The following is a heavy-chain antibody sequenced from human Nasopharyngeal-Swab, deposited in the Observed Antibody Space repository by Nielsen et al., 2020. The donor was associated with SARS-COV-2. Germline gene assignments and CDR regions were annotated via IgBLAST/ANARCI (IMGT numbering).Heavy chain of an antibody. D-gene: IGHD2/OR15-2a*01. Sequence: GESLKISCAASGFTFSSYWMSWVRQAPGKGLEWVANIKQDGSEKYYVDSVKGRFTISRDDAKNSLYLQMNSLRAEDTAVYCCARDCYGFSTTCNLPDYWGQGTLVTVSS. J-gene: IGHJ4*02. CDR3: ARDCYGFSTTCNLPDY. CDR2: IKQDGSEK. V-gene: IGHV3-7*01. CDR1: GFTFSSYW.